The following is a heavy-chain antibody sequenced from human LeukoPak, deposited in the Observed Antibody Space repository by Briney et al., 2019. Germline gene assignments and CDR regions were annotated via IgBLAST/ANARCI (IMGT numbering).Heavy chain of an antibody. CDR2: IRFTGSYI. D-gene: IGHD3-16*01. CDR3: GRGLDTAYRQVKS. J-gene: IGHJ5*02. CDR1: GFTFSHYS. V-gene: IGHV3-21*01. Sequence: GGCLRLSCVASGFTFSHYSMNWVRQAPGEGREWVSSIRFTGSYIYYADSVKGRFTISRDEAKNLLSLQMISLRAEDTAVYYCGRGLDTAYRQVKSWGQGTLVTVSS.